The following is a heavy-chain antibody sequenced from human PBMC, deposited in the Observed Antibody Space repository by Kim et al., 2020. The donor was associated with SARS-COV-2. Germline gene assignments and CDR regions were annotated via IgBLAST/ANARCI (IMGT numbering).Heavy chain of an antibody. D-gene: IGHD2-21*02. Sequence: GGSLRLSCAASGFTFSSYGMHWVRQAPGKGLEWVAVISYDGSNKYYADSVKGRFTISRDNSKNTLYLQMNSLRAEDTAVYYCAKARGDWPNYYYYGMDVWGQGTTVTVSS. V-gene: IGHV3-30*18. CDR3: AKARGDWPNYYYYGMDV. CDR2: ISYDGSNK. CDR1: GFTFSSYG. J-gene: IGHJ6*02.